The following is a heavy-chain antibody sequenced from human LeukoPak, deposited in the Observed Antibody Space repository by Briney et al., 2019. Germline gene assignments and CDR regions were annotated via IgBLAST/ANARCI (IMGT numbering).Heavy chain of an antibody. CDR3: ARTYYDFWSGYPAFDY. D-gene: IGHD3-3*01. Sequence: KPSETLSLTCTVSGGSISSSSYYWGWIRQPPGKGLEWIGSIYYSGSTYYNPSLKSRVTISVDTSKNQFSLKLSSVTAADTAVYYCARTYYDFWSGYPAFDYWGQGTLVTVSS. CDR1: GGSISSSSYY. J-gene: IGHJ4*02. CDR2: IYYSGST. V-gene: IGHV4-39*01.